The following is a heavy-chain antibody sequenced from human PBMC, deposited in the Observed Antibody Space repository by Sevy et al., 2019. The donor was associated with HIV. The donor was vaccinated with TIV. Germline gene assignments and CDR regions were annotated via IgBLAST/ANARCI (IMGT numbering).Heavy chain of an antibody. CDR3: AKEEVVVTATPLDH. CDR2: ISGSGGST. CDR1: EFTFSKYA. Sequence: GGSLRLSCAASEFTFSKYAMTWVRQAPGKGLEWVSSISGSGGSTYYADSVKGRFTISRDNSKNTLYLQMNSLRVEDTALYYCAKEEVVVTATPLDHWGKGTLVTVSS. V-gene: IGHV3-23*01. J-gene: IGHJ4*02. D-gene: IGHD2-15*01.